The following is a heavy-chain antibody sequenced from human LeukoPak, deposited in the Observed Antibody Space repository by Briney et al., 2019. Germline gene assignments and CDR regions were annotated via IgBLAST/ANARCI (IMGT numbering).Heavy chain of an antibody. D-gene: IGHD6-13*01. Sequence: GSSVKVSCKASGGTFSSYAITWVRQAPGQGLEWMGRIIPIFGTANYAQKFQGRVTITTDESPSTAYMELSTLRSDDTAVYYCARGSPPGDSSNWFLEGYFDIWGQGTLVTVSS. J-gene: IGHJ4*02. V-gene: IGHV1-69*05. CDR3: ARGSPPGDSSNWFLEGYFDI. CDR1: GGTFSSYA. CDR2: IIPIFGTA.